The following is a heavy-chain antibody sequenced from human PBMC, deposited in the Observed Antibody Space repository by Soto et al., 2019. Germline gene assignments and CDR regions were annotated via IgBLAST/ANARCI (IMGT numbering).Heavy chain of an antibody. CDR1: GYTFTSYG. D-gene: IGHD6-19*01. Sequence: EASVKVSCKASGYTFTSYGISWVRQAPGQGLEWMGWISAYNGNTNYAQKLQGRVTMTTDTSTSTAYMELRSLRSDDTAVYYCAGQYSSGWYFDYWGQGTLVTVS. CDR3: AGQYSSGWYFDY. J-gene: IGHJ4*02. CDR2: ISAYNGNT. V-gene: IGHV1-18*01.